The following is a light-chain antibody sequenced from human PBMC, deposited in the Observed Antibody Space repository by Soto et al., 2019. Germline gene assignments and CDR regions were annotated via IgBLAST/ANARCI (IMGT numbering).Light chain of an antibody. CDR1: SSDVGGYNY. J-gene: IGLJ1*01. CDR3: SSSTSSRTPYV. V-gene: IGLV2-14*01. Sequence: QSPLTQPASLSGSPGQSITISCTGTSSDVGGYNYVSWYQQHPGKAPKLMIYEVSTRPSRVSNRFSGSKSGNTASLTISGLQAEDEADYYCSSSTSSRTPYVFGTGTKLTVL. CDR2: EVS.